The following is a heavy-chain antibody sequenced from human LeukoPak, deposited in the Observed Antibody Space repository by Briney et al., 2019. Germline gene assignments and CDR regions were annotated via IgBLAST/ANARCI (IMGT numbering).Heavy chain of an antibody. CDR2: ISYSGNT. Sequence: PSETLSLTCTVSSGSISSYYWSWVRQPPGKGLEWIGYISYSGNTKYNPSLKSRVTISVDTSKNQFSLKLTSVTAADTAVYYCARVKTTMIVATRAFDIWGQGTMLTVSS. CDR1: SGSISSYY. V-gene: IGHV4-59*12. D-gene: IGHD3-22*01. CDR3: ARVKTTMIVATRAFDI. J-gene: IGHJ3*02.